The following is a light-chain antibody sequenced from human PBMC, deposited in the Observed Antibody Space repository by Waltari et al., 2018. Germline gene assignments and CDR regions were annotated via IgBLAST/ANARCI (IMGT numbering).Light chain of an antibody. V-gene: IGKV2-28*01. CDR3: MQALQTPV. CDR2: LGS. Sequence: DIVMTQSPLSLPVTLGEPASISCRSSQSLLHSNRNNYLDWYVQKPGQSPQLLIYLGSNRASGVPDRFSGSGSGTDFTLKISRVAAEDVGVYYCMQALQTPVFGPGTKVDIK. J-gene: IGKJ3*01. CDR1: QSLLHSNRNNY.